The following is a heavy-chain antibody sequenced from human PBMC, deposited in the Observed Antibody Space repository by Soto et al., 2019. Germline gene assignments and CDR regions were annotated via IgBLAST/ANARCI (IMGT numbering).Heavy chain of an antibody. CDR3: AKDPYSGVLVPVAIGFDP. CDR1: GFTFSNYA. Sequence: GGSLRLSCAASGFTFSNYAMTWVRQGPGKGLEWVSAISGSGGSAYYADSVKSRFTISRDNSKNTLYLQMNSLRADDSGVYYCAKDPYSGVLVPVAIGFDPWGPGTLVTVSS. J-gene: IGHJ5*02. V-gene: IGHV3-23*01. D-gene: IGHD2-2*01. CDR2: ISGSGGSA.